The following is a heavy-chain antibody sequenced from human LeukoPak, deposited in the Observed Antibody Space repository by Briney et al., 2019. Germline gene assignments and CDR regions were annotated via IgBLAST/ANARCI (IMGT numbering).Heavy chain of an antibody. CDR3: ARDSNYYDSSGFWGYFDY. V-gene: IGHV4-59*06. CDR2: IYYSGST. J-gene: IGHJ4*02. D-gene: IGHD3-22*01. CDR1: GGSISSYY. Sequence: SETLSLTCTVSGGSISSYYWSWIRQHPGKGLEWIGYIYYSGSTYYNPSLKSRVTISVDTSKNQFSLKLSSVTAADTAVYYCARDSNYYDSSGFWGYFDYWGQGTLVTVSS.